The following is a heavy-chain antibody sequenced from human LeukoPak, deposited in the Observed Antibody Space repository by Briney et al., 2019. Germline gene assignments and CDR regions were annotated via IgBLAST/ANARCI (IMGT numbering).Heavy chain of an antibody. CDR3: ARLRLPGYYDCCGEGDY. CDR1: GLTFSSYS. CDR2: ISSSSSYI. D-gene: IGHD3-22*01. Sequence: PGGSLRLSCAASGLTFSSYSMNWVRHAPGKGLEWVSSISSSSSYIYYADSVKSRCTITRDNAKNSLYLRRHSLRAEDTAVYHCARLRLPGYYDCCGEGDYWGQGTMVTVSS. J-gene: IGHJ4*02. V-gene: IGHV3-21*01.